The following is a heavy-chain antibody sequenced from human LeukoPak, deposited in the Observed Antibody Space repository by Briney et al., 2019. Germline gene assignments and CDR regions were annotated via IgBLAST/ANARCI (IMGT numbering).Heavy chain of an antibody. J-gene: IGHJ4*02. CDR1: GGYISSYY. CDR3: ARAARDYEIDY. V-gene: IGHV4-59*01. D-gene: IGHD4-17*01. Sequence: PSETLSLTRTVSGGYISSYYWSWIRQPPGKGLEWIGYIYYRGSTNYNPSLKSRVTISVDTSKNQFSLKLSSVTAADTAVYYCARAARDYEIDYWGQGTLVTVSS. CDR2: IYYRGST.